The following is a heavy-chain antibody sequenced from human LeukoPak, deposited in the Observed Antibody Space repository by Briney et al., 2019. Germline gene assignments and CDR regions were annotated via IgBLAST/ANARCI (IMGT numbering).Heavy chain of an antibody. J-gene: IGHJ6*02. CDR1: GGTFISYA. CDR3: ARSSLGYCSSTSCPAGYYYYYGMDV. D-gene: IGHD2-2*01. Sequence: SVKVSCKASGGTFISYAISWVRQAPGQGLEWMGGIIPIFGTANYAQKFQGRVTITADEFTSTAYMELSSPRSEDTAVYYCARSSLGYCSSTSCPAGYYYYYGMDVWGQGTTVTVSS. V-gene: IGHV1-69*13. CDR2: IIPIFGTA.